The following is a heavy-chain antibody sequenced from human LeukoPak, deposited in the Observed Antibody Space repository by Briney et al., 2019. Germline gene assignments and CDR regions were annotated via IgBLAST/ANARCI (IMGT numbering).Heavy chain of an antibody. J-gene: IGHJ1*01. D-gene: IGHD6-13*01. CDR2: IRSKANNYAT. Sequence: GGSLKLSCAATGFTLSGSAVHWVRQASGKGLEWVGRIRSKANNYATAYAASVKGRFTISRDDSKNTAYLQMNSLKTEDTAVYYCTRPDDRSGWYGVGHWGQGTLVTVSS. CDR1: GFTLSGSA. V-gene: IGHV3-73*01. CDR3: TRPDDRSGWYGVGH.